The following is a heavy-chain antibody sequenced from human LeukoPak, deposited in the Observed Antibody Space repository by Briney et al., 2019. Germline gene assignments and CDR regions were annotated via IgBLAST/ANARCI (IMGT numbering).Heavy chain of an antibody. V-gene: IGHV4-30-4*08. CDR3: ARAISRESGWYNY. Sequence: SQTLSLTCTVSGGSISSGDYYWSWIRQPPGKGLEWIGYIYYSGSTYYNPSLKSRVTISVDTSKNQFSLKLSSVTAADTAVYYSARAISRESGWYNYWGQGTLVTVSS. D-gene: IGHD6-19*01. CDR2: IYYSGST. CDR1: GGSISSGDYY. J-gene: IGHJ4*02.